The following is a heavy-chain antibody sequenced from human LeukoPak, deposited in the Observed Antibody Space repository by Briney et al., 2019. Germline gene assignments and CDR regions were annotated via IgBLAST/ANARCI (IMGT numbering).Heavy chain of an antibody. J-gene: IGHJ4*02. CDR3: ARENSYYYDSSGYN. D-gene: IGHD3-22*01. CDR1: GFTFSNAW. CDR2: IKSKTDGGTT. Sequence: GGSLRLSCAASGFTFSNAWMSWVRQAPGKGLEWVGRIKSKTDGGTTDYAAPVRGRFTISRDNSKNTLYLQMNSLRAEDTAVYYCARENSYYYDSSGYNWGQGTLVTVSS. V-gene: IGHV3-15*01.